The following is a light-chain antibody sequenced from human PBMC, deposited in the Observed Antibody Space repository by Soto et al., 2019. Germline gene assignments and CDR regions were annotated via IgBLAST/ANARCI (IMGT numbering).Light chain of an antibody. CDR1: QSISSW. J-gene: IGKJ1*01. CDR3: QQYNSYSPTWT. Sequence: DIQMTQSPSTLSASVGDRVTITCRASQSISSWLAWYQQKPGKAPKLLIYDASSLESGVPSRFSGSGSGTEFTLTISSLRPDDFATYYCQQYNSYSPTWTFGQGTKVEIK. V-gene: IGKV1-5*01. CDR2: DAS.